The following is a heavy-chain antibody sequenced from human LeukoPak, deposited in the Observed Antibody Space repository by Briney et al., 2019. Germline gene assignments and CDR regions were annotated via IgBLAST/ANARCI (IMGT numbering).Heavy chain of an antibody. J-gene: IGHJ6*03. Sequence: PGGSLRLSCAASGFTFSSYDMHWVRQATGKGLEWVSAIGTDGDTFYPGSVKGRVTISRDNSKNTLYLQMNSLSADDTAVYYCARGTSPYYYYDSSGFYYMDVWGKGTTVTISS. V-gene: IGHV3-13*01. CDR2: IGTDGDT. CDR1: GFTFSSYD. CDR3: ARGTSPYYYYDSSGFYYMDV. D-gene: IGHD3-22*01.